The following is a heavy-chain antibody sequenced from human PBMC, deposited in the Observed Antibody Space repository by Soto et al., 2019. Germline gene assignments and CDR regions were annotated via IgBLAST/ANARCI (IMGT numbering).Heavy chain of an antibody. J-gene: IGHJ6*02. V-gene: IGHV1-46*01. D-gene: IGHD3-10*01. CDR1: GYTFTSYY. Sequence: ASVKVSCKASGYTFTSYYMHWVRQAPGQGLEWMGIINPSGGSTSYAQKFQGRVTMTRDTSTSTVYMELSSLRSEDTAVYYCARETTPRLRITTVRRERIDVWCPGATVAVSS. CDR3: ARETTPRLRITTVRRERIDV. CDR2: INPSGGST.